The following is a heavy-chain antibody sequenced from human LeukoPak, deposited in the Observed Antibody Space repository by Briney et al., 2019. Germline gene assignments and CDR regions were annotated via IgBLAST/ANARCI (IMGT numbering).Heavy chain of an antibody. V-gene: IGHV3-23*01. CDR2: ISGSGGST. CDR3: APDNSKDEYYDILTGYDEDD. Sequence: GGSLRLSCAASGFTLSSYAMSWVRQAPGPGLEWVSAISGSGGSTYYTDSVKGRFTTSRDNSKHTLYLHMNSLIAAATTLYSFAPDNSKDEYYDILTGYDEDDWGQGILVTVAS. J-gene: IGHJ4*02. D-gene: IGHD3-9*01. CDR1: GFTLSSYA.